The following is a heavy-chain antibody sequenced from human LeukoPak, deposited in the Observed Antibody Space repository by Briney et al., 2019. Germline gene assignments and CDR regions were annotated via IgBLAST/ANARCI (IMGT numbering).Heavy chain of an antibody. J-gene: IGHJ5*02. D-gene: IGHD3-22*01. CDR1: GFTFSSYA. V-gene: IGHV3-30*04. CDR3: ARDLGQYYDTSDNWFDP. CDR2: ISYDGSNK. Sequence: GGSLRLSCAASGFTFSSYAMHWVRQAPGNGLEWVAVISYDGSNKYYADSVKGRFTISRDNAKNTLNLQMNSLRAEDTAVYYCARDLGQYYDTSDNWFDPWGQGTLVTVSS.